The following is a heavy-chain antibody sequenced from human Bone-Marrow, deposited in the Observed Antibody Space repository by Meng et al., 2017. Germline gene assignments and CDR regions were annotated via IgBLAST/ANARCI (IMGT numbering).Heavy chain of an antibody. CDR1: GYTFTSYG. CDR2: ISAYNGNT. J-gene: IGHJ6*02. Sequence: ASVKVSCKASGYTFTSYGISWVRQAPGQGLEWMGWISAYNGNTNYAQKLQGRVTMTTDTSTSTAYMELRSLRSEDTAVYYCARGRISMIRGVVITADYYGMDVWGQGTTVNVSS. D-gene: IGHD3-10*01. CDR3: ARGRISMIRGVVITADYYGMDV. V-gene: IGHV1-18*01.